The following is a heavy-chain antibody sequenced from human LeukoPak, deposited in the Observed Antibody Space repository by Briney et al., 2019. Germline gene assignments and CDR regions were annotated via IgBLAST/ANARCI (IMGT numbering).Heavy chain of an antibody. CDR3: AKDSMVRGVIIGNWFDP. D-gene: IGHD3-10*01. CDR2: FSGSGGNT. CDR1: GFTFSSYA. V-gene: IGHV3-23*01. J-gene: IGHJ5*02. Sequence: GGSLRLSCAASGFTFSSYAMSWVGQAQGKGLKWASTFSGSGGNTYYADSVKGRFTISRDNSKNTLYLQMNSLRAEDTAVYYCAKDSMVRGVIIGNWFDPWGQGTLVTVSS.